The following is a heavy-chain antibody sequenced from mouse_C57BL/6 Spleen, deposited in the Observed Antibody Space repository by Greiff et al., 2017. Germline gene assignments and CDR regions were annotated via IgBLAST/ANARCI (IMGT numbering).Heavy chain of an antibody. CDR3: ARGGREWYFDV. J-gene: IGHJ1*03. CDR1: GYTFTSYW. Sequence: VQLQQSGAELAKPGASVKLSCKASGYTFTSYWMHWVKQRPGQGLEWIGYINPSSGYTKYNHKFKDKATLTADKSSSTAYMQLSSLTYGDSAVYYCARGGREWYFDVWGTGTTVTVSS. V-gene: IGHV1-7*01. CDR2: INPSSGYT.